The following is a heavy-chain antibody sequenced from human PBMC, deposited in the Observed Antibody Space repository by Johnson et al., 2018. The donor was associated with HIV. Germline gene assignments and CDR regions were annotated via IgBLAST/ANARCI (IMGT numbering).Heavy chain of an antibody. J-gene: IGHJ3*02. V-gene: IGHV3-30*03. Sequence: VQLVESGGGVVQPGRSLRLSCAASGFSFSSYGIHWVRQAPGQGLEWVAYISYHVGNRYYADPVKGRFTISRDNSKDTVYLKMDSLRAEDSGLYYCARDRGWELLLGAFDIWGQGTMVTVSS. CDR1: GFSFSSYG. CDR3: ARDRGWELLLGAFDI. CDR2: ISYHVGNR. D-gene: IGHD1-26*01.